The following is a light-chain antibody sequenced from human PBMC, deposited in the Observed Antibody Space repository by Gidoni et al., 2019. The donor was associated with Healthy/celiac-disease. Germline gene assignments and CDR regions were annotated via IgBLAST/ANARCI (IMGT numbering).Light chain of an antibody. J-gene: IGKJ1*01. V-gene: IGKV4-1*01. Sequence: DIVMTQSPDSLAVSLGERATINCKSSQSVLYSSNNKNYLAWYQQKPGQPPKLLIYWASTRESGVPDRFSGSGSGTDFTLTISSLQAEDVAVYYCQHSGAFGQXTKVEIK. CDR3: QHSGA. CDR1: QSVLYSSNNKNY. CDR2: WAS.